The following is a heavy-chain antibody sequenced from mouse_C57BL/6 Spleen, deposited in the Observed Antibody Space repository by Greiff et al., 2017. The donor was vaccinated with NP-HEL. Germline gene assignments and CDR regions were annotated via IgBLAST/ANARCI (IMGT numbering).Heavy chain of an antibody. CDR3: ASMDY. J-gene: IGHJ4*01. CDR1: GFTFSSYA. CDR2: ISDGGSYT. Sequence: VQLKESGGGLVKPGGSLKLSCAASGFTFSSYAMSWVRQTPEKRLEWVATISDGGSYTYYPDNVKGRFTISRDNAQNNLYLQMSHLKSEDTAMYCFASMDYWGQGTSVTVSS. V-gene: IGHV5-4*01.